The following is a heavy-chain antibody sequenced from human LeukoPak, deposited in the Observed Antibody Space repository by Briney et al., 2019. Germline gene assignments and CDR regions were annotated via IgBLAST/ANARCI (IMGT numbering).Heavy chain of an antibody. CDR1: GYTFTGYY. V-gene: IGHV1-2*02. Sequence: ASVKVSCKASGYTFTGYYMHWVRQAPGQGLEWMGWINPNSGGTNYAQKFQGRVTMTGDTSISTAYMELSRLRSDDTAVYYCARVLPWGDSSKPRRAFDIWGQGTMVTVSS. J-gene: IGHJ3*02. CDR2: INPNSGGT. D-gene: IGHD3-22*01. CDR3: ARVLPWGDSSKPRRAFDI.